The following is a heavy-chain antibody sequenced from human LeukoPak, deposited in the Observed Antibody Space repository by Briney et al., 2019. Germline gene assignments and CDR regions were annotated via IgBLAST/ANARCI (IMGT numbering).Heavy chain of an antibody. CDR1: GDSVSSNSAA. D-gene: IGHD4-17*01. CDR2: TYYRSKWYN. Sequence: SQTLSLTCAISGDSVSSNSAAWNWIRQSPSRGLEWLGRTYYRSKWYNDYAVSVKSRITINPDTSKNQFSLQLNSVTPEDTAVYHCARDDYGDSQYYYYGMDVWGQGTTVTVSS. J-gene: IGHJ6*02. V-gene: IGHV6-1*01. CDR3: ARDDYGDSQYYYYGMDV.